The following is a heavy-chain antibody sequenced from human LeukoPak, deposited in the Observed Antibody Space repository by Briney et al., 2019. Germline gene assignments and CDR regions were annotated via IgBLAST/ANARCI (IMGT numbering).Heavy chain of an antibody. CDR2: IYCNDDK. Sequence: SGPTLVNPTQTLTLTCTFSEFSLSTSGVDVGWIRQPPGKALEWLALIYCNDDKRYSPSLKSTLTITKDTFKTQVVLTKTNMDPVDTATYYCAHSLKSGSGWYFIVDPWGQGTLVTASS. D-gene: IGHD6-19*01. CDR1: EFSLSTSGVD. J-gene: IGHJ5*02. CDR3: AHSLKSGSGWYFIVDP. V-gene: IGHV2-5*01.